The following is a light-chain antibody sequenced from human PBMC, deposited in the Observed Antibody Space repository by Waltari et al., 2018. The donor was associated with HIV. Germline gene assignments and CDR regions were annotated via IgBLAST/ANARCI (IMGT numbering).Light chain of an antibody. Sequence: QPVLTQSPSASASLGASVTLTCTLNSGYHHYEVDWHQHRHGKGPRFLMRVGTGGIVGSKGDGIPDRFSVLGSGLNRYLTIKNIQEDDESDYHCGADHGSGSNFAVVFGGGTKLAVL. V-gene: IGLV9-49*03. CDR2: VGTGGIVG. J-gene: IGLJ2*01. CDR1: SGYHHYE. CDR3: GADHGSGSNFAVV.